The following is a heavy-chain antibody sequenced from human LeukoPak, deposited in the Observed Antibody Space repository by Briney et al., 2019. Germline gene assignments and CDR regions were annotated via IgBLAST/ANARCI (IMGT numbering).Heavy chain of an antibody. V-gene: IGHV1-2*02. Sequence: ASVKVSCKTSGYTFTGYYTHWLRQAPGQGLEWMGRINPKSGATIYAQKFQGRVTMTRDTSISTVYMELSSLRPDDTAVYYCARPLGVMADYYYGLDVWGPGTPVTVSS. CDR2: INPKSGAT. CDR3: ARPLGVMADYYYGLDV. CDR1: GYTFTGYY. D-gene: IGHD2-8*01. J-gene: IGHJ6*02.